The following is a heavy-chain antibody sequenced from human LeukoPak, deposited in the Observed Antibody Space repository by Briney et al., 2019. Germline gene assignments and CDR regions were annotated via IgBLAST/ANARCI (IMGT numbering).Heavy chain of an antibody. CDR1: GYTFTSYG. CDR3: ARGNFNLDDSSGYYPFPDY. V-gene: IGHV1-18*01. D-gene: IGHD3-22*01. J-gene: IGHJ4*02. CDR2: ISAYNGNT. Sequence: GASVKVSCKASGYTFTSYGISWVRQAPGQGLEWMGWISAYNGNTNYAQKLQGRVTMTTDTSTSTAYMELRSLRSDDTAVYNCARGNFNLDDSSGYYPFPDYWGQGTLVTVSS.